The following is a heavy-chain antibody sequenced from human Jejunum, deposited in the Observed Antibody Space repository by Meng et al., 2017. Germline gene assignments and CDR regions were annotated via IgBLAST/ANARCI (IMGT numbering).Heavy chain of an antibody. CDR1: GFTFTNHW. D-gene: IGHD3-10*01. CDR3: ARSLWAGGELFTPGGFDP. CDR2: ISPRDSDT. J-gene: IGHJ5*02. V-gene: IGHV5-51*01. Sequence: GESLKISCKGSGFTFTNHWIGWVRQMPGKDLEWMGIISPRDSDTRYSPSFQGQVTISAVKSIDTAYLRWSSLQASDTAVYYCARSLWAGGELFTPGGFDPWGQGTLVTVSS.